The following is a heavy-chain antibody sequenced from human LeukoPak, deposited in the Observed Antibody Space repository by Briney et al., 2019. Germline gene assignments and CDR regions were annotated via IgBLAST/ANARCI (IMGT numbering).Heavy chain of an antibody. CDR3: AREGYYYGSGSYPVNDY. J-gene: IGHJ4*02. CDR1: GYSLTSYW. V-gene: IGHV5-10-1*01. D-gene: IGHD3-10*01. Sequence: GESLKISCKGSGYSLTSYWISWVRQMPGKGLEWMGRIDPSDSYTNYSPSFQGHVTISADKSISTAYLQWSSLKASDTAMYYCAREGYYYGSGSYPVNDYWGQGTLVTVSS. CDR2: IDPSDSYT.